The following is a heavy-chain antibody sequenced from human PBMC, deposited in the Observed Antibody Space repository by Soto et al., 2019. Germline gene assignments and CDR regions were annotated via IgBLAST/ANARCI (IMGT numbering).Heavy chain of an antibody. Sequence: GESLKISCKGSGDSFTSYWIGWVRQMPGKGLEWMGIIYPGDSDTRYSPSFQGQVTISADKSISTAYLQWSSLKASDTAMYYCASQYYYDSSGYYGWYFDLWGRGTLVTVSS. J-gene: IGHJ2*01. CDR2: IYPGDSDT. D-gene: IGHD3-22*01. V-gene: IGHV5-51*01. CDR1: GDSFTSYW. CDR3: ASQYYYDSSGYYGWYFDL.